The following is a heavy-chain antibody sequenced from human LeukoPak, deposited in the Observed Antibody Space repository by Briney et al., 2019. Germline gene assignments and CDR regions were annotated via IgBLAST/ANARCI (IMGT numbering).Heavy chain of an antibody. D-gene: IGHD4/OR15-4a*01. Sequence: GSALRLSCAVSGFTFSRYGMHWVRQASGKGLEWVAVIWDDGSNEFYADSVQGRFTISRDNSKNTLYLQMNSLRVEDTAVYYCARDLTKLIEYWGQGTLVTVSS. CDR1: GFTFSRYG. CDR2: IWDDGSNE. V-gene: IGHV3-33*01. J-gene: IGHJ4*02. CDR3: ARDLTKLIEY.